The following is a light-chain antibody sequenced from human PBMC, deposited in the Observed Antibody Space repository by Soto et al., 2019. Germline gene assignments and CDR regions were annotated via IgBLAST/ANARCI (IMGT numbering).Light chain of an antibody. J-gene: IGLJ1*01. CDR2: EVS. CDR3: SSYTSSTTDV. V-gene: IGLV2-18*02. Sequence: QSALTQPPSVSGSPGQSVTISCIGTSSDVGSYNRVSWYQQPPGTAPKLMIFEVSNRPSGVPDRFSGSKSGNTASLTISGLQAEDEADYYCSSYTSSTTDVFGTGTKVTVL. CDR1: SSDVGSYNR.